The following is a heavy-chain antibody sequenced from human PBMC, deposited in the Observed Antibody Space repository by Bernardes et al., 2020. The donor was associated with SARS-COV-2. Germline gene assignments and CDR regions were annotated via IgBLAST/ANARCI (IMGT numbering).Heavy chain of an antibody. CDR2: ISYDGSNK. V-gene: IGHV3-30*18. CDR3: AKDRGYYTPLYYYYYGMDV. Sequence: GGSLRLSCAASGFTFSSYGMHWVRQAPGKGLEWVAVISYDGSNKYYADSVKGRFTISRDNSKNTLYLQMNSLRAEDTAVYYCAKDRGYYTPLYYYYYGMDVWGQGTTVTVSS. CDR1: GFTFSSYG. D-gene: IGHD3-3*01. J-gene: IGHJ6*02.